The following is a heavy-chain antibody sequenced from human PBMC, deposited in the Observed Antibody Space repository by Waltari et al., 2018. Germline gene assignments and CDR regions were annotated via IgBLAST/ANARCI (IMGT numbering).Heavy chain of an antibody. CDR2: INHSGST. D-gene: IGHD3-3*01. V-gene: IGHV4-34*01. Sequence: QVQLQQWGAGLLKPSETLSLTCAVYGGSFSGYYWSWIRQPPGKGLEWIGEINHSGSTNYNPALKSRVTISVDTSKNQFSLKLSSVTAADTAVYYCARSKGFSLYYDFWSGRNAFDIWGQGTMVTVSS. CDR1: GGSFSGYY. J-gene: IGHJ3*02. CDR3: ARSKGFSLYYDFWSGRNAFDI.